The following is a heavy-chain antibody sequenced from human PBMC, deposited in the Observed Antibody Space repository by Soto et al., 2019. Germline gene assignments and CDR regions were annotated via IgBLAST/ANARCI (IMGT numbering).Heavy chain of an antibody. CDR2: IRNKANSYTT. Sequence: EVQLVESGGGLVQPGGSQRLSCAASGFTFSDHYMDWVCQAPGKGLEWVGRIRNKANSYTTDYAASVKGRFTISRDDSKDSLYLQMNSLKTEDTAIYYCARDSGKGAYFDYWGHGTLATVSS. CDR3: ARDSGKGAYFDY. V-gene: IGHV3-72*01. CDR1: GFTFSDHY. J-gene: IGHJ4*01. D-gene: IGHD1-26*01.